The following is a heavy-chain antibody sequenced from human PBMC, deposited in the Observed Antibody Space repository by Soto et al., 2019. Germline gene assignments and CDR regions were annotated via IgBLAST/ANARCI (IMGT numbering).Heavy chain of an antibody. CDR3: ARAQLGTNWYFDL. V-gene: IGHV3-23*01. Sequence: PGGSLRLSCAASGFTFSSYAMIWVRQAPGKGLEWVSTISGSAGSTYYADSVKGRFTISRADSENSLYLQMNSLKTEDTAVYYCARAQLGTNWYFDLWGRGTLVTVSS. D-gene: IGHD7-27*01. CDR1: GFTFSSYA. CDR2: ISGSAGST. J-gene: IGHJ2*01.